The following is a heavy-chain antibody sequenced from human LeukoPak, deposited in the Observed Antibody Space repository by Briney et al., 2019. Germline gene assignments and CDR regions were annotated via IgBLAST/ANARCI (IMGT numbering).Heavy chain of an antibody. J-gene: IGHJ4*02. V-gene: IGHV5-51*01. CDR2: IYPGDSDT. D-gene: IGHD2-2*01. CDR3: ARRHCSSTSCFYFDY. CDR1: GYSFTSYW. Sequence: GESLKISCKGSGYSFTSYWIGWVRQMPGKGLEWMGIIYPGDSDTRHSPSFQGQVTISADKSISTAYLQWSSLKASDTAMYYCARRHCSSTSCFYFDYWGQGTLVTVSS.